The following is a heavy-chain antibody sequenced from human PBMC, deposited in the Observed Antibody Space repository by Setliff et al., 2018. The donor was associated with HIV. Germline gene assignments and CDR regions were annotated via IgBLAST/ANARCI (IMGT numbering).Heavy chain of an antibody. Sequence: GGSLRLSCAASGFTFSSYSMNWVRQAPGKGREWVSYISSSSSTIYYADSVKGRFTISRDNAKNSLFLQMNSLRAEDTAVYHCASIELAAMVPVDYWGQGTLVTVSS. V-gene: IGHV3-48*04. CDR1: GFTFSSYS. J-gene: IGHJ4*02. CDR3: ASIELAAMVPVDY. CDR2: ISSSSSTI. D-gene: IGHD5-18*01.